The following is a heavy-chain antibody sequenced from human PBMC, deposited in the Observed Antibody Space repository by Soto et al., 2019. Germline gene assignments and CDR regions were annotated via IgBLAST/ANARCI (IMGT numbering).Heavy chain of an antibody. V-gene: IGHV2-5*02. CDR1: GFSLSTSGVG. CDR3: AHKGYGDSPLDY. CDR2: IYWDDYK. D-gene: IGHD4-17*01. Sequence: QITLKESGPTLVKPTQTLMLTCTFSGFSLSTSGVGVCWIRQPPGKALEWLAVIYWDDYKHYSPSLKSRLTITKDTSKNQVVLTMTNMDPVDTATYYCAHKGYGDSPLDYWGQGTLLTVSS. J-gene: IGHJ4*02.